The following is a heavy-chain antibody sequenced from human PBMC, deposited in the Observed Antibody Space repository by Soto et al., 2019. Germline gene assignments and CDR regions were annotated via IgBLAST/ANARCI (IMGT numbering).Heavy chain of an antibody. D-gene: IGHD3-22*01. CDR2: ISGSGGGT. CDR1: GFTFPNCA. V-gene: IGHV3-23*01. CDR3: ARGWGYDSNDYYYAY. J-gene: IGHJ4*02. Sequence: EVQLLESGGGLVQPGGSLRLSCAASGFTFPNCAMSWVRQAPGKGLEWVSTISGSGGGTYYTDSVKGRFTISRDNSKNTLYLQMNSLRAEDTAMYYCARGWGYDSNDYYYAYWGQGTLVIVSS.